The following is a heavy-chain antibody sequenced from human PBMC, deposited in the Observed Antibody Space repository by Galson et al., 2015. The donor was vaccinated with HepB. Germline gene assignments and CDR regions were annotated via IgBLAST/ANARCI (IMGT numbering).Heavy chain of an antibody. Sequence: SGGSISSYYWSWIRQPPGKGLEWIGYIYYSGSTNYNPSLKSRIAISVDTSKNQFSLKLTSVTAADTAVYYCARAVAGLGRYYFDYWGQGTLVTVSS. D-gene: IGHD6-19*01. CDR3: ARAVAGLGRYYFDY. J-gene: IGHJ4*02. CDR2: IYYSGST. CDR1: GGSISSYY. V-gene: IGHV4-59*01.